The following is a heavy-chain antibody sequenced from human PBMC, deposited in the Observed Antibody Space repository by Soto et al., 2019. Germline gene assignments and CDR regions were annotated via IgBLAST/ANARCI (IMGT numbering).Heavy chain of an antibody. D-gene: IGHD5-18*01. CDR2: IIPIFGTA. CDR1: GGTFSSYA. J-gene: IGHJ5*02. CDR3: AIDHAVPDTAMANWFDP. Sequence: QVQLVQSGAEVKKPGSSVKVSCKASGGTFSSYAISWVRQAPGQGLEWMGGIIPIFGTANYAQKFQGRVTITADQSTSTRYKELSRLKAEDTAVYYWAIDHAVPDTAMANWFDPWGQGTLVTVSS. V-gene: IGHV1-69*12.